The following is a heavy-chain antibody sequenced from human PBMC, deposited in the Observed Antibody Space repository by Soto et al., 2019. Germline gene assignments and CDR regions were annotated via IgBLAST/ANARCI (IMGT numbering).Heavy chain of an antibody. CDR3: ARDYGDSSGYYRSNAFDI. Sequence: QVQLQESGPGLVKPSQTLSLTCTVSGGSISSGGYYWSWIRQHPGKGLEWIGYISYSGSTYYNPSLKSRVTISVYTSKNQFSLSLSSVTAADTAVYYCARDYGDSSGYYRSNAFDIWGPGTMVTVSS. CDR2: ISYSGST. J-gene: IGHJ3*02. V-gene: IGHV4-31*03. CDR1: GGSISSGGYY. D-gene: IGHD3-22*01.